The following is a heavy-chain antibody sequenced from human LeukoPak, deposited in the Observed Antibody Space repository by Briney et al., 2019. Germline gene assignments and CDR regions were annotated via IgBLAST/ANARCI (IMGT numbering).Heavy chain of an antibody. Sequence: GASVKVSCKASGYTFTSYGISWVRQAPGQGLEWMGGIIPIFGTANYAQKFQGRVTITADESTSTAYMELSSLRSEDTAVYYCARGYDRLYCSGGSCYLPYYYYYYMDVWGKGTTVTISS. J-gene: IGHJ6*03. V-gene: IGHV1-69*13. D-gene: IGHD2-15*01. CDR2: IIPIFGTA. CDR3: ARGYDRLYCSGGSCYLPYYYYYYMDV. CDR1: GYTFTSYG.